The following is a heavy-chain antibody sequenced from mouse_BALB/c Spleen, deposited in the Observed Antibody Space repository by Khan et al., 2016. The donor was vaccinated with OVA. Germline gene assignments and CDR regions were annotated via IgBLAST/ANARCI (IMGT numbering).Heavy chain of an antibody. V-gene: IGHV1S56*01. Sequence: QVRLQQSGPELVKPGALVKISCKASGYTFTAYDINWVKQRPGQGLEWIGWIYPGDGSTKYNENFKGKATLTADTSSNTAYMQLSSLTSEKSAGYFCAREGLRGVARDYWGQGTSVSVSS. CDR1: GYTFTAYD. J-gene: IGHJ4*01. CDR2: IYPGDGST. CDR3: AREGLRGVARDY. D-gene: IGHD2-4*01.